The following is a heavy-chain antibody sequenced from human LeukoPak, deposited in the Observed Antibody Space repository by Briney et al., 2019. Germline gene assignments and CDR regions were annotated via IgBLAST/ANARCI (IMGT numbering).Heavy chain of an antibody. V-gene: IGHV1-69*06. D-gene: IGHD3-9*01. J-gene: IGHJ3*02. CDR2: IIPIFGTA. CDR1: VGTFSSYA. CDR3: ARDQPAPGYDILTGYPRNDAFDI. Sequence: GSSVKVSCKASVGTFSSYAISWVRQAPGQGLEWMGGIIPIFGTANYAQKFQGRVTITADKSTRTAYMELSSLRSEDTAVYYCARDQPAPGYDILTGYPRNDAFDIWGQGTMVTVSS.